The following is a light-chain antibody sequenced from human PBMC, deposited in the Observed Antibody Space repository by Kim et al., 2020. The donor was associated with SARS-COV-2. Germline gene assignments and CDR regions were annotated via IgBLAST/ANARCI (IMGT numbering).Light chain of an antibody. CDR2: AAS. CDR3: QQAHSFPIT. CDR1: QGINNW. V-gene: IGKV1-12*01. Sequence: DIQMTQFPSSVSASVGDRVTITCRASQGINNWLAWYQQKPGKAPNLLISAASSLQSGVPSRFSGSGSGTDFTLTISGLQPEDSATYYCQQAHSFPITFGQGTRLEIK. J-gene: IGKJ5*01.